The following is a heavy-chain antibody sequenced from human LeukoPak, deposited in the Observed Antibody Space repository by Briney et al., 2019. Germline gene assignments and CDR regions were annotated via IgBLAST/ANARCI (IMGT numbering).Heavy chain of an antibody. CDR3: ARVGGILWFGEPWAFDI. D-gene: IGHD3-10*01. CDR1: GFTFDDYG. J-gene: IGHJ3*02. V-gene: IGHV3-20*04. Sequence: GGSLRLSCAASGFTFDDYGMSWVRQAPGKGLEWVSGINWNGGSTGYADSVKGRFTISRDNAKNSLYLQMNSLRAEDTALYYCARVGGILWFGEPWAFDIWGQGTMVTVSS. CDR2: INWNGGST.